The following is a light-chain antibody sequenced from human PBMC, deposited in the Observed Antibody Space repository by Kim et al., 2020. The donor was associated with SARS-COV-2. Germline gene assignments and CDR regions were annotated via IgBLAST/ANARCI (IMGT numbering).Light chain of an antibody. Sequence: SAVGDRVTITCRPTQSIGTSLNWFQQKPGKAPSLLIYATSNLQSGVPSRFRGSGSGTDFTLTINSLQPEDFATYFCQQTYNTPRTFGGGTKVDIK. CDR2: ATS. J-gene: IGKJ4*01. V-gene: IGKV1-39*01. CDR3: QQTYNTPRT. CDR1: QSIGTS.